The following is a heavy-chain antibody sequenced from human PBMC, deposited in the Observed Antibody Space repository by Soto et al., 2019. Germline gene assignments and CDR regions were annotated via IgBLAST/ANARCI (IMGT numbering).Heavy chain of an antibody. V-gene: IGHV1-69*13. CDR1: GGTFSSYA. J-gene: IGHJ6*02. CDR3: ARGPGQGPVVPAAIRSPLNYYYGMDV. CDR2: IIPIFGTA. Sequence: SVKVSCKASGGTFSSYAISWVRQAPGQGLEWMGGIIPIFGTANYAQKFQGRVTIAADESTSTAYMELSSLRSEDTAVYYCARGPGQGPVVPAAIRSPLNYYYGMDVWCQGTTVTVS. D-gene: IGHD2-2*02.